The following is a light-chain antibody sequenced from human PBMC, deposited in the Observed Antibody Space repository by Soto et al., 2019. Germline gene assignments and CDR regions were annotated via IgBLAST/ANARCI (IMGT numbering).Light chain of an antibody. CDR3: QQYYSPPPT. CDR1: QDVSSSSSNNNY. V-gene: IGKV4-1*01. J-gene: IGKJ1*01. CDR2: WAS. Sequence: DIVMTQSPDSLAVSLGERATINCKSSQDVSSSSSNNNYLAWYRQRPGQPPRVLIYWASTRESGVPDRFSGSGSGTHFTLTISSLQAEDVAVYYCQQYYSPPPTFGQGTKVEIK.